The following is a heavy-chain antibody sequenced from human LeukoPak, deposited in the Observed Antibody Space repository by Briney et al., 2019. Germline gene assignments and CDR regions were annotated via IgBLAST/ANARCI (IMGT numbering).Heavy chain of an antibody. CDR2: IYWDDDK. CDR3: AHTRYSGYDFYDY. Sequence: TLSLTCTVSGGSISSYYWSWIRQPPGKALEWLALIYWDDDKRYSPSLKSRLTITKDTSKNQVVLTMTNMDPVDTATYYCAHTRYSGYDFYDYWGQGTLVTVSS. CDR1: GGSISSYYW. J-gene: IGHJ4*02. V-gene: IGHV2-5*08. D-gene: IGHD5-12*01.